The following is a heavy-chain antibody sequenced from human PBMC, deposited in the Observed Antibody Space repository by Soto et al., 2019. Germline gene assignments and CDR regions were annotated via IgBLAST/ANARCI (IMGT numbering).Heavy chain of an antibody. Sequence: ASVKVSCKASGYTFTSYYMHWVRQAPGQGLEWMGIINPSGGSTSYAQKCQGRVTMTRDTSTSTVYMELNSLRSEDTAVYYCARGQWSAVVVIPFAYWGQGTLVTVSS. J-gene: IGHJ4*02. CDR3: ARGQWSAVVVIPFAY. CDR2: INPSGGST. D-gene: IGHD3-22*01. CDR1: GYTFTSYY. V-gene: IGHV1-46*01.